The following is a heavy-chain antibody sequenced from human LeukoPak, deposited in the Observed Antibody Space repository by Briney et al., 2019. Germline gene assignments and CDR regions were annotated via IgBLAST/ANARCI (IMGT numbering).Heavy chain of an antibody. CDR1: GYTFASYA. D-gene: IGHD6-6*01. V-gene: IGHV1-3*01. J-gene: IGHJ4*02. Sequence: GASVKVSCKASGYTFASYAMDWVRQAHGERLEWMGWINAGNGNTKYSQKFQGRVTITRDTSASTAYMELSSLRSVDTAVYYCARDAQTLYSSSPDYWGQGTLVTVSS. CDR3: ARDAQTLYSSSPDY. CDR2: INAGNGNT.